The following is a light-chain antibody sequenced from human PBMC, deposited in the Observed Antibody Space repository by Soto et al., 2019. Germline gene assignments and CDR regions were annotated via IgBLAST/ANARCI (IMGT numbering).Light chain of an antibody. J-gene: IGKJ5*01. CDR2: AAS. CDR1: QSISSY. Sequence: DIQLTQSPSFLSASVGDRVTIICRASQSISSYLNWYQQKPGKAPKLLIYAASSLQSGVPSRFSGSGYGTDFNLTISSLQTEDFATYYCQQSYSTPRTFGQGTRLEIK. V-gene: IGKV1-39*01. CDR3: QQSYSTPRT.